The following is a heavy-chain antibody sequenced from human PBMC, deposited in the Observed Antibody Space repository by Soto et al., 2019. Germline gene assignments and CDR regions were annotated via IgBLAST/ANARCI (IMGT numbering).Heavy chain of an antibody. CDR3: ASLQVPGNFDY. J-gene: IGHJ4*02. D-gene: IGHD6-13*01. CDR2: IYYSGDT. CDR1: GGSIRSSNYY. V-gene: IGHV4-39*01. Sequence: SETLSLTCTVSGGSIRSSNYYWAWVRQPPGKGLEWIANIYYSGDTYFHPYLRSRLTVSVDTSKNQFSLKLSSLTAADTAMYYCASLQVPGNFDYWGKGTLVTVSS.